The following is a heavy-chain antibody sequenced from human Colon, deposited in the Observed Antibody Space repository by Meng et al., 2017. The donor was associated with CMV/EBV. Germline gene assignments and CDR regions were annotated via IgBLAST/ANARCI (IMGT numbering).Heavy chain of an antibody. V-gene: IGHV7-4-1*02. J-gene: IGHJ5*02. D-gene: IGHD2-15*01. CDR2: INTNTGKQ. Sequence: INWVRQAPGQGLGWLGWINTNTGKQTYAQGFTGRFVFSLDTSVRTAYLQISSLQADDTAVYYCARDFCNAGSCYSGRHSRRFDPWGQGTLVTVSS. CDR3: ARDFCNAGSCYSGRHSRRFDP.